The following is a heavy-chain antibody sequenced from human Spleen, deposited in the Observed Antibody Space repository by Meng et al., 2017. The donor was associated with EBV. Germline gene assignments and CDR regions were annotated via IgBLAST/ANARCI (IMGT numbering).Heavy chain of an antibody. CDR1: GGSFCSFYY. J-gene: IGHJ4*02. CDR3: ARPFPSIVSPRLDPFGD. Sequence: LLREESGPGQVKPSESLSSTGLVSGGSFCSFYYWGWSRQPQGRGLGWIGGFHYSGGPSYSPSLKSRVTVSVDTSKNQFSLRLTSVTAADTAVYYCARPFPSIVSPRLDPFGDWGQGTLVTVPS. CDR2: FHYSGGP. V-gene: IGHV4-39*01. D-gene: IGHD5/OR15-5a*01.